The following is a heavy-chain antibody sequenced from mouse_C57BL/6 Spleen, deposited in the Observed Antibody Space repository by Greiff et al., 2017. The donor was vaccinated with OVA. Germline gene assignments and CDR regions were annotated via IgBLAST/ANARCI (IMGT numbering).Heavy chain of an antibody. CDR1: GFTFSDYG. D-gene: IGHD1-1*01. CDR3: ARSFLLRGAMDY. CDR2: ISSGSSTI. Sequence: EVQLVESGGGLVKPGGSPKLSCAASGFTFSDYGMHWVRQAPETGLEWVAYISSGSSTIYYADTVKGRFTISRDNAKNTLFLQMTSLRSEDTAMYYCARSFLLRGAMDYWGQGTSVTVSS. J-gene: IGHJ4*01. V-gene: IGHV5-17*01.